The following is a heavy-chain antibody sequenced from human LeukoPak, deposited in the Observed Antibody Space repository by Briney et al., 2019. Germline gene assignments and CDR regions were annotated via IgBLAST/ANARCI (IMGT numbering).Heavy chain of an antibody. CDR3: ARDSGSGSYPEV. Sequence: APVKVSCKASGYTFTSYAMHWVRQAPGQRLEWMGWINAGNGNTKYSQKFQGRVTITRDTSASTAYMELSSLRSEDTAVYYCARDSGSGSYPEVWGQGTLVTVSS. CDR2: INAGNGNT. V-gene: IGHV1-3*01. CDR1: GYTFTSYA. J-gene: IGHJ4*02. D-gene: IGHD3-10*01.